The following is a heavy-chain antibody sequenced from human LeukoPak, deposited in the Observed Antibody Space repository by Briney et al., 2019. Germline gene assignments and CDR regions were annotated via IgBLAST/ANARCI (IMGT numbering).Heavy chain of an antibody. CDR1: GYTFTSYD. J-gene: IGHJ4*02. CDR3: ASGSWDFDY. CDR2: MNPNSGNT. V-gene: IGHV1-8*01. D-gene: IGHD6-13*01. Sequence: ASVTVSCKASGYTFTSYDINWVRQAPGQGLEWMGWMNPNSGNTDYAQKFQGRVTMTRNTSISTAYMELSSLRSEDTAVYYCASGSWDFDYWGQGTLVTVSS.